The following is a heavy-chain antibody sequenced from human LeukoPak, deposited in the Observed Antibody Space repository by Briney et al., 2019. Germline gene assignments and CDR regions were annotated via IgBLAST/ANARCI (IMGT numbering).Heavy chain of an antibody. CDR3: ASSRSSDRTVNFDY. Sequence: GASVKVSCKASGGTFSSYTISWVRQAPGQGLEWMGRIIPILGIANYALKFQGRVTITADKSTSTAYMELSSLRSEDTAVYYCASSRSSDRTVNFDYWGQGTLVTVSS. CDR1: GGTFSSYT. V-gene: IGHV1-69*02. D-gene: IGHD1-14*01. CDR2: IIPILGIA. J-gene: IGHJ4*02.